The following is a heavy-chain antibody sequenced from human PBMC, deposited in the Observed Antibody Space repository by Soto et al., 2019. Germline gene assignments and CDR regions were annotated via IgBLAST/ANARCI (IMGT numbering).Heavy chain of an antibody. J-gene: IGHJ4*02. CDR2: IKSKTDGGTT. Sequence: GGSLRLSCAASGFTFSNAWMSWVRQAPGKGLEWVGRIKSKTDGGTTDYAAPVKGRFTISRDDSKNTLYLQMNSLKTEDTAVYYCTTDKMVGIYCSGGSCAYWGQGTLVTVSS. D-gene: IGHD2-15*01. V-gene: IGHV3-15*01. CDR3: TTDKMVGIYCSGGSCAY. CDR1: GFTFSNAW.